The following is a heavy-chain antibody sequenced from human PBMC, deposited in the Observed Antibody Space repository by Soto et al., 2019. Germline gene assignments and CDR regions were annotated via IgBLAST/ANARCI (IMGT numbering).Heavy chain of an antibody. CDR3: ARVSSSWGLVSYFDY. V-gene: IGHV4-59*08. J-gene: IGHJ4*02. Sequence: SETLSLTCAVYGGSFSGYYWSWIRQPPGKGLEWVGYIYYGGTTSYNPSLQSRVTISLETSKSQFSLRLTSVTAADTAVYYCARVSSSWGLVSYFDYWGQGTLVTVSS. CDR2: IYYGGTT. D-gene: IGHD6-13*01. CDR1: GGSFSGYY.